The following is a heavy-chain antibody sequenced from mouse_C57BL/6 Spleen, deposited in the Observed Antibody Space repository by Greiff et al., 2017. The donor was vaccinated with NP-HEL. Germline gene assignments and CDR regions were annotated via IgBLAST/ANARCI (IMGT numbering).Heavy chain of an antibody. Sequence: QVQLQQSGPELVKPGASVKLSCKASGYTFTSYDINWVKQRPGQGLEWIGWIYPRDGSTKYNEKFKGKATLTVDTSSSTAYMELHSLTSEDSAVYFCARIDYYGSSPPGGFDVWGTGTTVTVSS. D-gene: IGHD1-1*01. CDR3: ARIDYYGSSPPGGFDV. J-gene: IGHJ1*03. V-gene: IGHV1-85*01. CDR1: GYTFTSYD. CDR2: IYPRDGST.